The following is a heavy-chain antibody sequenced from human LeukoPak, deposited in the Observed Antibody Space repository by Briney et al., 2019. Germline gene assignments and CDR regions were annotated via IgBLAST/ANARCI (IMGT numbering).Heavy chain of an antibody. CDR1: GFTFSSHD. J-gene: IGHJ4*02. Sequence: GGSLRLSCAASGFTFSSHDMHWVRQAPGKGLEWVAIISYDGGKKDYADSVKGRFTISRDNAKNSLYLQMNSLRAEDTAVYYCARDNYDSSTPYYFDYWGQGTLVTVSS. CDR3: ARDNYDSSTPYYFDY. CDR2: ISYDGGKK. D-gene: IGHD3-22*01. V-gene: IGHV3-30*03.